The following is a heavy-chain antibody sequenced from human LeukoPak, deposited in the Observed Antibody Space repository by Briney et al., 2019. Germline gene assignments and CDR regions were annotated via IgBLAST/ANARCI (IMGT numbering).Heavy chain of an antibody. Sequence: AGCLRLSCAASGFTFSSYGMSWVRQAPGKGMEWVSAISGSGGSTYYADSVKGRFTISRDNSKNTLYLQMNSLRAEDTAVYYCAKESKSSGYSVYWGQGTLVTVSS. CDR2: ISGSGGST. V-gene: IGHV3-23*01. J-gene: IGHJ4*02. D-gene: IGHD6-19*01. CDR3: AKESKSSGYSVY. CDR1: GFTFSSYG.